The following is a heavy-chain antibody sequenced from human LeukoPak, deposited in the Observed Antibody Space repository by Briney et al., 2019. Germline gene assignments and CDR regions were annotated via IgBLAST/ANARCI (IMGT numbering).Heavy chain of an antibody. CDR2: IIPIFGTA. CDR1: GGTFSSYA. Sequence: ASVKVSCKASGGTFSSYAISWVRQAPGQGLEWMGRIIPIFGTANYAQKLQGRVTMTTDTSTSTAYMELRSLRSDDTAVYYCARGYYDFWSALGNWFDPWGQGTLVTVSS. V-gene: IGHV1-69*05. J-gene: IGHJ5*02. CDR3: ARGYYDFWSALGNWFDP. D-gene: IGHD3-3*01.